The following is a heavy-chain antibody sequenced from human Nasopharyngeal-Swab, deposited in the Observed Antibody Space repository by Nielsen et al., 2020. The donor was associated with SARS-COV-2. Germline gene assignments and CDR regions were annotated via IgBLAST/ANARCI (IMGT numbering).Heavy chain of an antibody. V-gene: IGHV1-2*06. CDR3: ARGDYDILTGSPLDY. CDR1: GYTFTSYY. D-gene: IGHD3-9*01. J-gene: IGHJ4*02. CDR2: INPNSGGT. Sequence: ASVKVSCKASGYTFTSYYMHWVRQAPGQGLEWMGRINPNSGGTNYAQKFQGRVTMTRDTSISTAYMELSRLRSDDTAVYYCARGDYDILTGSPLDYWGQGTLVTVSS.